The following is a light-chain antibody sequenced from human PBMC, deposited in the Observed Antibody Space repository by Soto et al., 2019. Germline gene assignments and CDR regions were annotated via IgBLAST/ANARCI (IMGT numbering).Light chain of an antibody. CDR2: SNN. J-gene: IGLJ1*01. Sequence: QSXLTQPPSASGTPGQRVTISCSGSTSNIGSNTVNWYQQLPGTAPKLLIYSNNQRPSGVPDRFSGSKSGTSASLAISGLQSEDEADYYCAAWDDSLNGHVFGTGNKVTVL. CDR1: TSNIGSNT. V-gene: IGLV1-44*01. CDR3: AAWDDSLNGHV.